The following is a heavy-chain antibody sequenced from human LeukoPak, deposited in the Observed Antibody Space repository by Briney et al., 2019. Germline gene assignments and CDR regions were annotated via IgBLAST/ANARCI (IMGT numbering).Heavy chain of an antibody. CDR2: IKQDGSEK. D-gene: IGHD3-3*01. CDR1: GFTFSSYA. V-gene: IGHV3-7*01. J-gene: IGHJ4*02. Sequence: PGGSLRLSCAASGFTFSSYAMSWVRQAPGKGLEWVANIKQDGSEKYYVDSVKGRFTISRDNAKNSLYLQMNSLRAEDTAVYYCARVIGDYDFWSGYYKDYWGQGTLVTVSS. CDR3: ARVIGDYDFWSGYYKDY.